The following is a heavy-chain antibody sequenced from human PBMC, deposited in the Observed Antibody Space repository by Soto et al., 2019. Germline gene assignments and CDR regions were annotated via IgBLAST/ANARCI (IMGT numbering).Heavy chain of an antibody. CDR1: GFTFSSYA. D-gene: IGHD4-17*01. J-gene: IGHJ6*02. Sequence: QVQLVESGGGVVQPGRSLRLSCAASGFTFSSYAMHWVRQAPGKGLEWVAVISYGGGNKYYADSVKGRFTISRDNSKNTLYLQMNSLRAEDTAVYYGAIYRGGVDYAYDYSMDVWGQGTTVTVSS. CDR3: AIYRGGVDYAYDYSMDV. CDR2: ISYGGGNK. V-gene: IGHV3-30-3*01.